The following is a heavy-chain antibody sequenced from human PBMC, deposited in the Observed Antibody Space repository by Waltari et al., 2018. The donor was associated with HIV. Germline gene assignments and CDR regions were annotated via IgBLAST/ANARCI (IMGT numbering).Heavy chain of an antibody. CDR2: IYPCDSDT. J-gene: IGHJ4*02. CDR3: ARPLITKGFGY. CDR1: GYSFTSYW. D-gene: IGHD3-16*01. V-gene: IGHV5-51*01. Sequence: EVQLVQSGAEVKKPGESLKISCKGSGYSFTSYWIGWVRQMPGKGLEWMGVIYPCDSDTEDSPSVQGQFTISADKSISTADLQWSILKASDTAMYYCARPLITKGFGYWGQGTLVTVSS.